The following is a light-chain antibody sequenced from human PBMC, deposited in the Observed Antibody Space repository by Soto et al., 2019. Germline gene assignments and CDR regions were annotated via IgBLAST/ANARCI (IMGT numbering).Light chain of an antibody. Sequence: EIVMTQSPATLSVSPGERATLSCRASQSVSSNLAWYQQKPGQAPRLLIHGSSTRATGFPARFSGSGSGTEFTLTISSLQSEDFAVYYCQQYYNWPWTFGQGTKVEIK. CDR2: GSS. CDR1: QSVSSN. J-gene: IGKJ1*01. V-gene: IGKV3-15*01. CDR3: QQYYNWPWT.